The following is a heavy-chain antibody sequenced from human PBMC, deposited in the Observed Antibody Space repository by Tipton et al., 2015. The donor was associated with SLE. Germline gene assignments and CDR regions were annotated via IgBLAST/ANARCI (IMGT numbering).Heavy chain of an antibody. CDR2: ISGSGGST. CDR1: GFTFSSYA. V-gene: IGHV3-23*01. CDR3: AKKAPMAVAGTEWYFDL. Sequence: SLRLSCAASGFTFSSYAMSWVRQAPGKGLEWVSAISGSGGSTYYADSVKGRFTISRDNSKNTLYLQMNSLRAEDTAVYYCAKKAPMAVAGTEWYFDLWGRGTLVTVSS. D-gene: IGHD6-19*01. J-gene: IGHJ2*01.